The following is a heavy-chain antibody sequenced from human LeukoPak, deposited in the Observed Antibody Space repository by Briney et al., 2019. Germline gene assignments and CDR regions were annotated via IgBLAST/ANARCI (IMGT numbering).Heavy chain of an antibody. Sequence: PSETLSLTCTVSGGSISSYYWSWIRQPAGKGLEWIGRIYTSGSTNYNPSLKSRVTMSVDTSKNQFSLNLSSVTPADTAVYYCARDRKPVYYYDSSGPDAFDIWGRGTMVTVSS. CDR2: IYTSGST. CDR3: ARDRKPVYYYDSSGPDAFDI. J-gene: IGHJ3*02. D-gene: IGHD3-22*01. V-gene: IGHV4-4*07. CDR1: GGSISSYY.